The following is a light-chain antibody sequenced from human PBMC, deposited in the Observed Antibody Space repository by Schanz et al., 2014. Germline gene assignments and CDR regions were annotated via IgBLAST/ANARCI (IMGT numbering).Light chain of an antibody. J-gene: IGLJ2*01. Sequence: QSALTQPPSASGSPGQSVTISCTGTSSDVGGYNFVSWYQQHPGKAPKLMIYEVTKRPSGVPDRSSGSKSGNTASLTVSGLQAEDEADYYCSSYGGSNFVVFGGGTKVTVL. CDR1: SSDVGGYNF. CDR3: SSYGGSNFVV. V-gene: IGLV2-8*01. CDR2: EVT.